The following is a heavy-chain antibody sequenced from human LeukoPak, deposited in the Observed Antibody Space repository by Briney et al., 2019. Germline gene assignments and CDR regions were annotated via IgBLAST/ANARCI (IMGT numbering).Heavy chain of an antibody. CDR2: ISSNGGST. CDR1: GFTFSSYA. V-gene: IGHV3-64D*06. D-gene: IGHD5-12*01. Sequence: GGSLRLSCSASGFTFSSYAMHWVRQAPGKGLEYVSAISSNGGSTYYADSVKGRFTISRDNSKNTLYLQMSSLRAGDTAVYYCVKIGRSGYDPLPLYWGQGTLVTVSS. CDR3: VKIGRSGYDPLPLY. J-gene: IGHJ4*02.